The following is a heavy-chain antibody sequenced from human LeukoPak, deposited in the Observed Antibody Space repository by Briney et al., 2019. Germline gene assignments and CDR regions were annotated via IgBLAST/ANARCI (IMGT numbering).Heavy chain of an antibody. Sequence: GASVKVSCKASGYTFTGYYIHWVRQAPGQGLEWMGWINPNSGGTNYTQKFQGRVTMIRDTSISTAYMELRRLRSDDTAVYYCARGGRNYYDSSAYVYWGQGTLVTVSS. CDR3: ARGGRNYYDSSAYVY. D-gene: IGHD3-22*01. J-gene: IGHJ4*02. CDR1: GYTFTGYY. V-gene: IGHV1-2*02. CDR2: INPNSGGT.